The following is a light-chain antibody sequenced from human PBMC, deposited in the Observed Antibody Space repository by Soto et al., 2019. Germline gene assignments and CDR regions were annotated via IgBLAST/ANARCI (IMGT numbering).Light chain of an antibody. V-gene: IGKV1-9*01. J-gene: IGKJ5*01. CDR3: QQLNSYPIT. CDR1: QDIRDY. CDR2: KAS. Sequence: DIEITQSPSSLSASVGDRVTITCRASQDIRDYLAWYQQKTGKIPRLLIYKASTLKSGVPSRFRGRGSGTEFTLTISRLQTEDFETYSCQQLNSYPITFGQGTRLEIK.